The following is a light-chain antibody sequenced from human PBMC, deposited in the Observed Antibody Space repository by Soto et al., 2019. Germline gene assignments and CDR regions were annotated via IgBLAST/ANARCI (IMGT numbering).Light chain of an antibody. CDR3: SSYTTTSTLV. Sequence: NFMLTQPHSVSESPGKTVTISCTRSSGSIASNYVQWYQQRPGSAPTTLIYEDDQRPSWVPDRFSGSIDRSSNSASLTISGLKTEDEADYYCSSYTTTSTLVFGGGTKLTVL. CDR1: SGSIASNY. CDR2: EDD. V-gene: IGLV6-57*04. J-gene: IGLJ3*02.